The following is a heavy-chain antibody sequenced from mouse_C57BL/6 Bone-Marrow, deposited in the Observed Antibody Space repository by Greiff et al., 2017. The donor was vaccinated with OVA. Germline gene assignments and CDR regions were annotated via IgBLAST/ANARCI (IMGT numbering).Heavy chain of an antibody. V-gene: IGHV1-82*01. CDR1: GYAFSSSW. CDR2: IYTGDGDT. J-gene: IGHJ2*01. Sequence: QVQLQQSGPELVKPGASVKISCKASGYAFSSSWMNWVKQRPGKGLEWIGRIYTGDGDTNYNGKFTGKATLTADKSSSTAYMQLSSLTSEYSAVYFFAIAGNYGYWGQGTTLTVSS. CDR3: AIAGNYGY. D-gene: IGHD2-1*01.